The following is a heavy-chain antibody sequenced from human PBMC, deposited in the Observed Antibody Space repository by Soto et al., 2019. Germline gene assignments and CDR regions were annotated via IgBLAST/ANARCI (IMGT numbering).Heavy chain of an antibody. D-gene: IGHD3-22*01. CDR1: GGTFSSYA. CDR3: ASNLYYYDSSGPDWSNAFDI. Sequence: SVKVSCKASGGTFSSYAISWVRQAPGQGLEWMGGIIPIFGTANYAQKFQGRVTITADESTSTAYMELSSLRSEDTAVYYCASNLYYYDSSGPDWSNAFDIWGQGTMVTVSS. CDR2: IIPIFGTA. V-gene: IGHV1-69*13. J-gene: IGHJ3*02.